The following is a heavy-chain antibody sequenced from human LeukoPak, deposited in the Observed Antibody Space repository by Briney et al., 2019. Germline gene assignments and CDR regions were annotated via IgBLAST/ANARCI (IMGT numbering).Heavy chain of an antibody. CDR3: TRVDSSGYYDY. V-gene: IGHV3-53*01. Sequence: PGGSLRLSCAASGFTVSSNYMSWVRQAPGKGLEWVSVIYSGGSIYYADSVKGRFTISRDNSKNTLYLQMNNLRAEDTAVYYCTRVDSSGYYDYWGQGTLVTVSS. D-gene: IGHD3-22*01. J-gene: IGHJ4*02. CDR2: IYSGGSI. CDR1: GFTVSSNY.